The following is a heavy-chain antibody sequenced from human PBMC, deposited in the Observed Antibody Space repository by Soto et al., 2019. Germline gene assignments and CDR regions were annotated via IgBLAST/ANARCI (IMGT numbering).Heavy chain of an antibody. CDR1: GGSISSSSYY. J-gene: IGHJ4*02. D-gene: IGHD3-16*02. Sequence: QLQLQESGPGLVKPSETLSLTCTVSGGSISSSSYYWGWIRQPPGKGLEGIGSIYYSGSTYYNPSLKSRLTISVDTSKNQFSLKLSSVTAADTAVYYCARQEYYDYVWGSYRPPLFDYWGQGTLVTVSS. CDR2: IYYSGST. V-gene: IGHV4-39*01. CDR3: ARQEYYDYVWGSYRPPLFDY.